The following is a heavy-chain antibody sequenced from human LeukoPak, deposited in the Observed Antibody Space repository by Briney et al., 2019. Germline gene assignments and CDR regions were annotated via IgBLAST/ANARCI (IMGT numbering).Heavy chain of an antibody. CDR3: ARDYYGSGSYRYYFDY. J-gene: IGHJ4*02. CDR1: GFTFSSYS. V-gene: IGHV3-21*01. Sequence: GGSLRLSCAASGFTFSSYSMNWVRQAPGKGLEWVSPISSSSSYIYYADSVKGRFTISRDNAKNSPYLQMNSLRAEDTAVYYCARDYYGSGSYRYYFDYWGQGTLVTVSS. CDR2: ISSSSSYI. D-gene: IGHD3-10*01.